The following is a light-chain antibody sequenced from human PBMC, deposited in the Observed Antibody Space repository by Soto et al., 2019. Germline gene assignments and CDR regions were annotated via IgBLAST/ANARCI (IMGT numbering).Light chain of an antibody. V-gene: IGKV3-15*01. CDR3: QRYTNWPYT. Sequence: EIVMTQSPATLSVSPGERASLSCRASQSVGSNLAWYQQTAGQAPRLLIYGASTRAPGIPARFSGSGSGTEFTLTISSLQSEDFAVYSCQRYTNWPYTFGQGTKLEIK. J-gene: IGKJ2*01. CDR1: QSVGSN. CDR2: GAS.